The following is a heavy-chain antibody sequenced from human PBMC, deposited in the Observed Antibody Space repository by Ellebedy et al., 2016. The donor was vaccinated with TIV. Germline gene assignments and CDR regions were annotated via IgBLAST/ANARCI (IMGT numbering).Heavy chain of an antibody. CDR1: GGSFSGYY. Sequence: SETLSLXXAVYGGSFSGYYWSWIRQPPGKGLEWIGEINHSGSTNYNPSLKSRVTISVDTSKNQFSLKLSSVTAADTAVYYCARDTKQAYCGGDCSDVWGKGTTVTVSS. V-gene: IGHV4-34*01. J-gene: IGHJ6*04. D-gene: IGHD2-21*01. CDR3: ARDTKQAYCGGDCSDV. CDR2: INHSGST.